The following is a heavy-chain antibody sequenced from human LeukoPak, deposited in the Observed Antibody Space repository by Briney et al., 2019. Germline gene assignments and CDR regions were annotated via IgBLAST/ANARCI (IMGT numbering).Heavy chain of an antibody. J-gene: IGHJ5*02. Sequence: ASVKVSCKASGYTFTGYYMHWVRQAPGQGLEWMGWINPNSGGTNYAQKFQGRVTMTRDTSINTAYMELSRLKSDDTAVYYCTRGARITLFGVAASSNGLDPWGQGTLVTVSS. V-gene: IGHV1-2*02. CDR2: INPNSGGT. CDR1: GYTFTGYY. CDR3: TRGARITLFGVAASSNGLDP. D-gene: IGHD3-3*01.